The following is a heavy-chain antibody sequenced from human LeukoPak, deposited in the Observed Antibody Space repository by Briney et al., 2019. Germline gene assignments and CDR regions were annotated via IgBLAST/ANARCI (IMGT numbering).Heavy chain of an antibody. J-gene: IGHJ4*02. V-gene: IGHV3-23*01. D-gene: IGHD2-15*01. Sequence: PGGSLRLSCAASGFTFSNYAMSWVRQAPGKGLEWVSTISVFGDATHYADSVKGRFTISRDNSKNTLYLQMNSLRAEDTAVYYCARDVVVAAIKGPFDYWGQGTLVTVSS. CDR1: GFTFSNYA. CDR2: ISVFGDAT. CDR3: ARDVVVAAIKGPFDY.